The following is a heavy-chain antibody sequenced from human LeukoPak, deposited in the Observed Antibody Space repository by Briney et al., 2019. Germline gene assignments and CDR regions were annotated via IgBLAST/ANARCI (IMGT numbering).Heavy chain of an antibody. CDR3: ASAHTMGGSYLGY. CDR1: GFTFSSYW. J-gene: IGHJ4*02. CDR2: IKQDGSEK. Sequence: QAGGSLRLSCAASGFTFSSYWMGWVRQAPGKGLEWVANIKQDGSEKYYVDSVKGRFTISRDNAKNSLYLQMNSLRAEDTAVYYCASAHTMGGSYLGYWGQGTLVTVSS. D-gene: IGHD1-26*01. V-gene: IGHV3-7*01.